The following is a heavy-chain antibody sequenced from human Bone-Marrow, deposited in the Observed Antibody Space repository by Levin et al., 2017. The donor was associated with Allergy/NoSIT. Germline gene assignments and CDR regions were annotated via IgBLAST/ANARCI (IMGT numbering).Heavy chain of an antibody. D-gene: IGHD2-2*01. CDR1: GGSISSGSYY. CDR2: IYTSGST. J-gene: IGHJ3*02. CDR3: AREGYCSSTSCYSQRRPTTSDAFDI. V-gene: IGHV4-61*02. Sequence: SETLSLTCTVSGGSISSGSYYWSWIRQPAGKGLEWIGRIYTSGSTNYNPSLKSRVTISVDTSKNQFSLRLSSVTAADTAVYFCAREGYCSSTSCYSQRRPTTSDAFDIWGQGTMVTVSS.